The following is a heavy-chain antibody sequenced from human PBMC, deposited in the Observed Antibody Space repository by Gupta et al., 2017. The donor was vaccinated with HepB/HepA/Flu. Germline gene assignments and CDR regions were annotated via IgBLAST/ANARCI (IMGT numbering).Heavy chain of an antibody. V-gene: IGHV3-23*01. CDR2: ISGSGGST. CDR1: GFSLRSYA. D-gene: IGHD2-15*01. Sequence: EVQLLESGGGLAQPGGSLRLSCTASGFSLRSYAMSWVRQAPGKGLEWVSYISGSGGSTDYADSVKGRFTVSRDNSKNTLYLEMKSLRAEDTAIYFCVKENQDIAKWFDPWGQGTRVTVSP. CDR3: VKENQDIAKWFDP. J-gene: IGHJ5*02.